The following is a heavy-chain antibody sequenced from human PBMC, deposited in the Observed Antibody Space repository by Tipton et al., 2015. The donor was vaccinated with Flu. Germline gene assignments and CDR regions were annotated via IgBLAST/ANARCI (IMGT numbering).Heavy chain of an antibody. CDR1: GFTVSGHF. V-gene: IGHV3-53*01. CDR2: MESGDAI. CDR3: ARDRVVGAAAGYYYYYYGMDV. J-gene: IGHJ6*02. Sequence: SLRLSCAASGFTVSGHFVTWVRQAPGKGLEWVSGMESGDAIYYADSVKGRFTISRDNSKTTLYLQMNSLRVEDTAVYYCARDRVVGAAAGYYYYYYGMDVGGQGTAVTVSS. D-gene: IGHD1-26*01.